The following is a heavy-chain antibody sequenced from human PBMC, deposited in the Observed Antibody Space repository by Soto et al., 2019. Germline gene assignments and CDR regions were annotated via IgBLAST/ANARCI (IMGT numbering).Heavy chain of an antibody. D-gene: IGHD3-3*01. J-gene: IGHJ4*02. V-gene: IGHV3-23*01. CDR1: GFTVSSNY. CDR3: AKVRAYYDFWSGYYGGDFDY. Sequence: PGGSLRLSCAASGFTVSSNYMSWVRQAPGKGLEWVSAISGSGGSTYYADSVKGRFTISRDNSKNTLYLQMNSLRAEGTAVYYCAKVRAYYDFWSGYYGGDFDYWGQGTLVTVSS. CDR2: ISGSGGST.